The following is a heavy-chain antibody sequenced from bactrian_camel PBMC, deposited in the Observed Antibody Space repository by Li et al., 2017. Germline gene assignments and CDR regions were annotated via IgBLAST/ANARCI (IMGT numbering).Heavy chain of an antibody. Sequence: VQLVESGGGLVQPGGSLRVSCAASGFTFSSNSMTWVRQRPGKGLEWVSYINSGGGSTFYADHVKGRFTISRDTAKNTIYLQMDSLKSEDTALYYCATVVGHQPDADFGYWGQGTQVTVS. CDR1: GFTFSSNS. D-gene: IGHD5*01. CDR2: INSGGGST. V-gene: IGHV3S35*01. CDR3: ATVVGHQPDADFGY. J-gene: IGHJ6*01.